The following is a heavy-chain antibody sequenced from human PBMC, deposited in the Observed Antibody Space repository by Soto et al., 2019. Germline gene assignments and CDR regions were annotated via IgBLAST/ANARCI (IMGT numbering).Heavy chain of an antibody. CDR1: GYTFTSYA. V-gene: IGHV1-3*05. CDR2: NNAGNGNT. J-gene: IGHJ4*02. D-gene: IGHD1-20*01. Sequence: QVQLVQSGAEEKKPGAAVKVSCKASGYTFTSYAMHWVRQAPGQRLEWMGGNNAGNGNTKYSQKFQGRVTITRDTSASTAYRELSSLRSEDTAVYYCAGGITLPTQLDYWGQGTLVTVSS. CDR3: AGGITLPTQLDY.